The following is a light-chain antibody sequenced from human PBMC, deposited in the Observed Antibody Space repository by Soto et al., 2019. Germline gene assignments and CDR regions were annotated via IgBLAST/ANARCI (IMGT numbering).Light chain of an antibody. CDR3: SSYTSSSTLYV. CDR1: SSDVGYYNY. Sequence: QSALTQPASVSGSPGQSITISCTGTSSDVGYYNYVSWYQQHPGKAPKLMIYEVSKRPSGVSNRFSGSKSGNTASLTISGLQAEDEADYYCSSYTSSSTLYVFGTGTKVTVL. J-gene: IGLJ1*01. V-gene: IGLV2-14*01. CDR2: EVS.